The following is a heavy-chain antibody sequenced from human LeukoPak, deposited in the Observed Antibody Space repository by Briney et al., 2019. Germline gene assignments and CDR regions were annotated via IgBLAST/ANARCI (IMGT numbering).Heavy chain of an antibody. D-gene: IGHD3-10*02. CDR2: ISSSGSTI. V-gene: IGHV3-48*03. CDR3: AELGITMIGGV. CDR1: GFTFSRYG. Sequence: GGSLRLSCVASGFTFSRYGMTWVRQAPGKGLEWVSYISSSGSTIYYADSVKGRFTISRDNAKNSLYLQTNSLRAEDTAVYYCAELGITMIGGVWGKGTTVTISS. J-gene: IGHJ6*04.